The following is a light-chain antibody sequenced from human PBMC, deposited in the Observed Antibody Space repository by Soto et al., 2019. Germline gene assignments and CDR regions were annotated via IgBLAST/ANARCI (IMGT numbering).Light chain of an antibody. J-gene: IGKJ4*01. CDR1: QSISNSQ. CDR2: GAS. CDR3: QQYISPPFT. Sequence: DSVLTQSPGTLSLSPGERATLSCRASQSISNSQLAWFQQKPGQSPRLLIYGASNRPTGIPDRFSGSGSGTDFTLAISRLEPEDFALYYCQQYISPPFTFGGGTKVEIK. V-gene: IGKV3-20*01.